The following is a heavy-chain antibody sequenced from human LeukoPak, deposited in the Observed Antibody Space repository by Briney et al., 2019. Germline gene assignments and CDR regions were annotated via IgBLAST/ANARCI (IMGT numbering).Heavy chain of an antibody. CDR2: INWNGGST. J-gene: IGHJ4*02. CDR3: ARARGYSSGPNDY. CDR1: GFTLSSYW. Sequence: GGSLRLSCAASGFTLSSYWMHWVRQAPGKGLVWVSGINWNGGSTGYADSVKGRFTISRDNAKNSLYLQMNSLRAEDTALYYCARARGYSSGPNDYWGQGTLVTVSS. V-gene: IGHV3-20*04. D-gene: IGHD6-19*01.